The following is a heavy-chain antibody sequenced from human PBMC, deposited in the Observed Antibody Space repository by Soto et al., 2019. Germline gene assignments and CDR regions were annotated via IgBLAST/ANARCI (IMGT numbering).Heavy chain of an antibody. V-gene: IGHV4-4*07. D-gene: IGHD6-13*01. Sequence: SETLSLTCTVSGASMNSYHWSWIRQPAGKGLEWIGHIHSSGSTNYNPSLKSRVTMSVDTSKNQFSLRLMSLTAADTAVYYCARDQGVAAAGITWFDSWGQGSLVTVSS. J-gene: IGHJ5*01. CDR2: IHSSGST. CDR3: ARDQGVAAAGITWFDS. CDR1: GASMNSYH.